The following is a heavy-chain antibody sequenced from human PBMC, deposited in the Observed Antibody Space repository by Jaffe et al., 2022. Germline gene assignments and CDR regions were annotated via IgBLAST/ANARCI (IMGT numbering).Heavy chain of an antibody. V-gene: IGHV3-23*01. CDR2: ISGSGGST. CDR1: GFTFSSYA. Sequence: EVQLLESGGGLVQPGGSLRLSCAASGFTFSSYAMSWVRQAPGKGLEWVSAISGSGGSTYYADSVKGRFTISRDNSKNTLYLQMNSLRAEDTAVYYCAKLAYCGGDCYPYYFDYWGQGTLVTVSS. D-gene: IGHD2-21*01. CDR3: AKLAYCGGDCYPYYFDY. J-gene: IGHJ4*02.